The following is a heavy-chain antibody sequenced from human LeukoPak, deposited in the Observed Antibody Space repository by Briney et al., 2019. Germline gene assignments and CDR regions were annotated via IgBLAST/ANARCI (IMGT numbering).Heavy chain of an antibody. CDR3: AKDYGDLKEDF. D-gene: IGHD4-17*01. CDR2: ISGSGGST. CDR1: GFTFSSHA. V-gene: IGHV3-23*01. Sequence: PGGSLRLSCAASGFTFSSHAMSWVRQAPGKGLEWVSSISGSGGSTYYADSVKGRFTISRDNAKNTLYLQMNSLRAENTAVYYCAKDYGDLKEDFWGQGTLVTVSS. J-gene: IGHJ4*02.